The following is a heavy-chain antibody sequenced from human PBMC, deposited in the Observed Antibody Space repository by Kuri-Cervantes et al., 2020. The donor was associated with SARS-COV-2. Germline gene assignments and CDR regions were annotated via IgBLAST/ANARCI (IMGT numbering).Heavy chain of an antibody. CDR1: GFTFGSYS. Sequence: GGSLRLSCAASGFTFGSYSMNWVRQAPGKGLEWVSYISSSSISTIYYADSVKGRFTISRDNAKNSLYLQMNSLRAEDTAVYYCASPGDYDSSGYEMPDYWGQGILVTVSS. V-gene: IGHV3-48*01. CDR3: ASPGDYDSSGYEMPDY. D-gene: IGHD3-22*01. J-gene: IGHJ4*02. CDR2: ISSSSISTI.